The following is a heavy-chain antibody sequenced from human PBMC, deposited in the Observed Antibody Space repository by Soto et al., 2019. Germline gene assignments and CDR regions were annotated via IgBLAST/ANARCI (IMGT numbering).Heavy chain of an antibody. J-gene: IGHJ2*01. CDR3: ARPLWRDDYNWGYFDL. CDR2: ISYDGSNK. Sequence: QVQLVESGEGVVQPGRSLRLSCAASGFTFSSYAMHWVRQAPGKGLEWVAVISYDGSNKYYADSVKGQFTISRDNSKNTLYLQMNSLRTEDTAVYYCARPLWRDDYNWGYFDLWGRGTLVTVSS. D-gene: IGHD4-4*01. CDR1: GFTFSSYA. V-gene: IGHV3-30-3*01.